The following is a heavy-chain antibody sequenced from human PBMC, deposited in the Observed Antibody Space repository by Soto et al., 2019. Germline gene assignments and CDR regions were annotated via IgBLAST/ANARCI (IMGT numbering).Heavy chain of an antibody. CDR1: GYSFTSYG. Sequence: ASVKASCKASGYSFTSYGMSWVRQAPGQGLEWMGSISPDNSNTKSAQKLQGRVTMTTDTSTSTAYMELRSLRSDDTAVYYCVGGSYSSSWFGFDFWGQGTPVTVSS. V-gene: IGHV1-18*01. D-gene: IGHD6-13*01. CDR3: VGGSYSSSWFGFDF. CDR2: ISPDNSNT. J-gene: IGHJ4*02.